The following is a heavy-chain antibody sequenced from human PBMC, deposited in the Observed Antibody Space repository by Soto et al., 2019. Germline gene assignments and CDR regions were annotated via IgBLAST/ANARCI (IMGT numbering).Heavy chain of an antibody. D-gene: IGHD3-10*01. V-gene: IGHV4-59*01. CDR2: IYYSGST. J-gene: IGHJ6*02. CDR3: AXGPSPSAAGIYYYGMDV. Sequence: SSETLSLTCTVSGGSISSYYWSWIRQPPGKGLEWIGYIYYSGSTNYNPSLKSRVTISVDTSKNQFSLKLSSVTAADTAVYYCAXGPSPSAAGIYYYGMDVWGQGTTVTVSS. CDR1: GGSISSYY.